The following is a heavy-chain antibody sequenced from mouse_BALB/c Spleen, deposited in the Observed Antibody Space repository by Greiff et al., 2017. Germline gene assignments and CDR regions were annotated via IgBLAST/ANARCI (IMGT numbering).Heavy chain of an antibody. J-gene: IGHJ3*01. CDR3: ARNPRFAY. CDR1: GFSLTSYG. CDR2: IWSGGST. Sequence: VKLQESGPGLVQPSQSLSITCTVSGFSLTSYGVHWVRQSPGKGLEWLGVIWSGGSTDYNAAFISRLSISKDNSKSQVFFKMNSLQANDTAIYYCARNPRFAYWGQGTLVTVSA. V-gene: IGHV2-2*02.